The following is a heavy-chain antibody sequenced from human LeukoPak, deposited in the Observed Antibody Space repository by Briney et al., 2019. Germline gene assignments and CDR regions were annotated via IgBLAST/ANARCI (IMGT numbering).Heavy chain of an antibody. J-gene: IGHJ4*02. D-gene: IGHD3-22*01. CDR1: GGSFSGYY. CDR3: ARGLSSSGYYYGDHY. Sequence: KPSETLSLTCAVYGGSFSGYYWSWIRQPPGKGLEWIGEINHSGSTNYNPSLKSRVTISVDTSKNQFSLKLSSVTAADTAVYYCARGLSSSGYYYGDHYWGQGTLVTVSS. V-gene: IGHV4-34*01. CDR2: INHSGST.